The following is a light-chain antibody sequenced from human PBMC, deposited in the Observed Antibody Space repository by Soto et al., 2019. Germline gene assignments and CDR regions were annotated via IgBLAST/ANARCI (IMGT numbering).Light chain of an antibody. CDR1: QGISSY. CDR2: AAS. J-gene: IGKJ3*01. CDR3: QQLNSYPHIT. Sequence: DIQLTQSPSFLSASVGDRVTITCRASQGISSYLAWYQQKPGKAPKLLIYAASTLQSGVPSRLSGSGSGTEFTLTISSLQPEDFATYYCQQLNSYPHITFGPGTKVDIK. V-gene: IGKV1-9*01.